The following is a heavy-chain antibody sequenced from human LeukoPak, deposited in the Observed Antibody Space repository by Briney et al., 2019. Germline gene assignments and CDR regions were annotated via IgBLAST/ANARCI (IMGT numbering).Heavy chain of an antibody. Sequence: PGGSLRLSCAASGFTFSSYSMNWVRQAPGKGLERVSDISTSSSTIYYADSVKGLFTISRDNAKNSLYLQMNSLRAEDTAVYYCAREQLWQSEHYMDVWGKGTTVTVSS. CDR3: AREQLWQSEHYMDV. CDR1: GFTFSSYS. CDR2: ISTSSSTI. J-gene: IGHJ6*03. D-gene: IGHD5-18*01. V-gene: IGHV3-48*01.